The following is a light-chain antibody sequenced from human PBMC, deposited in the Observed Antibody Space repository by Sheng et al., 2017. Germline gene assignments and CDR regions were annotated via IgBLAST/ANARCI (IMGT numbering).Light chain of an antibody. CDR2: GAS. Sequence: EIVLTQSPGTLSLSPGERATLSCRASQSVSSSYLAWYQQKPGQAPRLLIYGASSRATGIPDRFSGSGSGTDFTLTISRLEPEDFAVYYCQQYGSSVPHSFGQGTNLEI. CDR1: QSVSSSY. CDR3: QQYGSSVPHS. V-gene: IGKV3-20*01. J-gene: IGKJ2*03.